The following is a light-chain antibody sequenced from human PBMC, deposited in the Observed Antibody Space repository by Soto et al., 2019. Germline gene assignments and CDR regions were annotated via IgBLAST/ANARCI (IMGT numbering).Light chain of an antibody. CDR1: SGHASYA. CDR3: QTWGAGIGV. V-gene: IGLV4-69*01. Sequence: QTVVTHAPSASASLGASVKLTCTLSSGHASYAIAWHQQQPEKGPRYLMKVSSDGSHNKGDGIPDRFSGSRAGDERYLSITSIPSEDEADYYCQTWGAGIGVFGGGTKLTVL. CDR2: VSSDGSH. J-gene: IGLJ3*02.